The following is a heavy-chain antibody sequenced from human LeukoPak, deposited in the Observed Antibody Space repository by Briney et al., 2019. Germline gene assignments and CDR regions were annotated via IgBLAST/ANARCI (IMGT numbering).Heavy chain of an antibody. V-gene: IGHV4-4*07. CDR3: ARAHEGWELDDAFDI. Sequence: SETLSLTCTVSGGSISSYYWSWIRQPAGKGLEWIGRIYTSGSTNYNPSLKSRVTMSVDTSKNQFSLKLSSVTAADTAVYCCARAHEGWELDDAFDIWGQGTMVTVSS. J-gene: IGHJ3*02. CDR1: GGSISSYY. D-gene: IGHD1-26*01. CDR2: IYTSGST.